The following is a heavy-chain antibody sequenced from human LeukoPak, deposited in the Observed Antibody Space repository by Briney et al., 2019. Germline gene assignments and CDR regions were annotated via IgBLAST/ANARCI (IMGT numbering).Heavy chain of an antibody. Sequence: GGSLRLSCAASGFTFSSYAMHWVRQAPGKGLEWVAVISYDGSNKYYADSVKGRFTISRDNSKNTLYLQMNSLRAEDTAVYYCARAPYYYDSSGYYYYGMDVWGQGTTVTVSS. CDR2: ISYDGSNK. CDR1: GFTFSSYA. CDR3: ARAPYYYDSSGYYYYGMDV. D-gene: IGHD3-22*01. J-gene: IGHJ6*02. V-gene: IGHV3-30-3*01.